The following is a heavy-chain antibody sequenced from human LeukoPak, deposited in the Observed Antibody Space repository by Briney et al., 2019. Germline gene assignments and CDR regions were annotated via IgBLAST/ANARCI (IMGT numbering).Heavy chain of an antibody. V-gene: IGHV6-1*01. J-gene: IGHJ3*02. CDR2: TYYRSKWYN. Sequence: SQTLSLTCATSGDSVSANGAAWNWIRQSPSRGLEWLGRTYYRSKWYNDYAVSVKSRITINPDTSKNQFSLQLNSVTPEDTAVYYCARVPYYDFQADAFDIWGQGTMVTVSS. CDR3: ARVPYYDFQADAFDI. D-gene: IGHD3-3*01. CDR1: GDSVSANGAA.